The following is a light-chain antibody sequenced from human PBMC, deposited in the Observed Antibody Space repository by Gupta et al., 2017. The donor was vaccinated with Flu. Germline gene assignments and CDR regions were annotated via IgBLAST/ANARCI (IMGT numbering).Light chain of an antibody. Sequence: EIVLTQSPGTLSLSPGERATLSCRASQSLSSSYLAWYQQRPDQTPRLLIYDASRRATGIPHRFSGSGSGADFTLTISRLEPEDFAVYYCQQEGRSPVTFGHGTKVDIK. J-gene: IGKJ3*01. CDR3: QQEGRSPVT. V-gene: IGKV3-20*01. CDR2: DAS. CDR1: QSLSSSY.